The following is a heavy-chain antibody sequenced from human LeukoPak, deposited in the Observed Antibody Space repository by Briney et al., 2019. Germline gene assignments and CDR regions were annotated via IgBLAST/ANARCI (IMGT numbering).Heavy chain of an antibody. D-gene: IGHD2-2*01. CDR1: GFTFSDYY. J-gene: IGHJ4*02. CDR3: ARELIVVVPHARGGDYVLDY. CDR2: ISSSGSTI. Sequence: GGSLRLSCAASGFTFSDYYMSWIRQAPGKGLEWVSYISSSGSTIYYADSVKGRFTTSRDNAKNSLYLQMNSLRAEDTAVYYCARELIVVVPHARGGDYVLDYWGQGTLVTVSS. V-gene: IGHV3-11*01.